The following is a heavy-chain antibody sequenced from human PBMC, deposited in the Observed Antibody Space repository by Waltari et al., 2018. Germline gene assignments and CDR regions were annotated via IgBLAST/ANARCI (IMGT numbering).Heavy chain of an antibody. D-gene: IGHD3-3*01. J-gene: IGHJ4*02. V-gene: IGHV3-23*01. CDR3: AKLGALLLRPNY. CDR1: GLTVRKYA. CDR2: ISGSGNLT. Sequence: EVQLFESGGGLVQPGGSLRLSCAAPGLTVRKYAMSWVRETPGRVLEWVSSISGSGNLTHYADSVKGRFTISRDNSGNTLFLQMNSLRGDDTALYYCAKLGALLLRPNYWGQGTLVIVSS.